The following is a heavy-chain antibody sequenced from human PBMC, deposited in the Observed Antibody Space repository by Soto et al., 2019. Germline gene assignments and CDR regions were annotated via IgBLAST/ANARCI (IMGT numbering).Heavy chain of an antibody. Sequence: SLKISCAASVFTFSSYAMHWVRQAPGKGLEWVAVISYDGSNKYYADSVKGRFTISRDNSKNTLYLQMNSLRAEDTAVYYCARGPSSLTRFDYWGQGTLVTVSS. CDR2: ISYDGSNK. J-gene: IGHJ4*02. CDR3: ARGPSSLTRFDY. D-gene: IGHD2-2*01. V-gene: IGHV3-30-3*01. CDR1: VFTFSSYA.